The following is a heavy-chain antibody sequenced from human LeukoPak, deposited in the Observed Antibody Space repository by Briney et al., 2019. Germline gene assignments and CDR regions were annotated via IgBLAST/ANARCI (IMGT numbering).Heavy chain of an antibody. D-gene: IGHD6-6*01. CDR2: ITSSSSYI. CDR3: AKGSSIAARLHHFDY. J-gene: IGHJ4*02. CDR1: GFTFSSYS. Sequence: GGSLRLSCAASGFTFSSYSMNWVRQAPGKGLEWVSSITSSSSYIYYADSVKGRFTISRDNAKNSLYLQMNSLRAEDTAVYYCAKGSSIAARLHHFDYWGQGTLVTVSS. V-gene: IGHV3-21*04.